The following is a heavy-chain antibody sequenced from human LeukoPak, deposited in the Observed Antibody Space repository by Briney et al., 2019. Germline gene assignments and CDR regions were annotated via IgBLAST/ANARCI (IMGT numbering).Heavy chain of an antibody. Sequence: SETLSLTCAVYGGSFSGYYWSWIRQPPGKGLAWIGEINHSGSTNYNPSLKSRVTISVNTSKNQFSLKLSSVTAADTAVYYCARDERPWFPNYDSSGYLTTHKHNFDYWGQGTLVTVSS. CDR2: INHSGST. V-gene: IGHV4-34*01. CDR3: ARDERPWFPNYDSSGYLTTHKHNFDY. CDR1: GGSFSGYY. D-gene: IGHD3-22*01. J-gene: IGHJ4*02.